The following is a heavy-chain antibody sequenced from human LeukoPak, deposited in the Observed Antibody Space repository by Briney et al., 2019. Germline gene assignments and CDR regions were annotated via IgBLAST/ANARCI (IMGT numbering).Heavy chain of an antibody. Sequence: GRSLRLSCAASGFTLSSYAMHWVRQAPGKGLEWVAVISYDGSNKYYADSVKGRFTISRDNSKNTLFLQLSSLRAEDTALYYCAARIAAAGHAFDIWGQGTMVTVSS. CDR3: AARIAAAGHAFDI. V-gene: IGHV3-30-3*01. CDR2: ISYDGSNK. D-gene: IGHD6-13*01. CDR1: GFTLSSYA. J-gene: IGHJ3*02.